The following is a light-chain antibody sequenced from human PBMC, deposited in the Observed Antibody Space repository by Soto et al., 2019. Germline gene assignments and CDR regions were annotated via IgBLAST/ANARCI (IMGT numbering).Light chain of an antibody. CDR1: QSVETY. J-gene: IGKJ3*01. V-gene: IGKV3-20*01. Sequence: EIVLTQSPGTLSFSPGERATLSCRASQSVETYLAWYQQKPGQSPRLLIYGASRRATGIPARFSGSGSGTDFTLTIRRLEPEDFAVYYCQQHGGSPLFTFGPGTKVDIK. CDR2: GAS. CDR3: QQHGGSPLFT.